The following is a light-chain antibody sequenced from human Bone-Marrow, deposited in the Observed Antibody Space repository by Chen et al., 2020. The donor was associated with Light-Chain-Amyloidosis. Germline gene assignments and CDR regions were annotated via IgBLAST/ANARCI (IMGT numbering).Light chain of an antibody. CDR2: DDS. CDR1: SSDVGSYNL. J-gene: IGLJ2*01. V-gene: IGLV2-23*02. CDR3: SSYAGGTTFVI. Sequence: QSALTQPASVSGSPGQSITISCTGTSSDVGSYNLVSWYQQHPGKVPNLMIYDDSKRPSGVSDRFSGSKSGNMASLTISGLQAEDEADYYCSSYAGGTTFVIFGGGTKLTVL.